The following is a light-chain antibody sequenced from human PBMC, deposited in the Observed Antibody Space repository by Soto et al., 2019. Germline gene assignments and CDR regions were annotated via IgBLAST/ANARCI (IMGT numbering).Light chain of an antibody. CDR1: QNITNNY. V-gene: IGKV3-20*01. J-gene: IGKJ1*01. CDR2: GAS. Sequence: EIVLTQSPGTLSLSPGERATLPCRASQNITNNYVAWYQHKPGQAPRLLIYGASSRATGIPVRFSGSGSGTDFTLTISRLEPEDFAVYYCQQNGNSTRTFGQGNKV. CDR3: QQNGNSTRT.